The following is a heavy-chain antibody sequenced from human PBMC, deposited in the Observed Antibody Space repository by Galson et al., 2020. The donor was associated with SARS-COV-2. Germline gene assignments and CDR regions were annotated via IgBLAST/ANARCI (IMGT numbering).Heavy chain of an antibody. D-gene: IGHD1-1*01. J-gene: IGHJ4*02. CDR3: ARDPSDWTFFDY. V-gene: IGHV6-1*01. Sequence: SQTLSLTCAISGDNVSSNRAAWNWIRQSPSRGLEWLGRTYYRSKWNNDYAVSMKGQLIINADTSENQFSLQLDSVTPEDTAVYYCARDPSDWTFFDYWGQGTLVTVSS. CDR2: TYYRSKWNN. CDR1: GDNVSSNRAA.